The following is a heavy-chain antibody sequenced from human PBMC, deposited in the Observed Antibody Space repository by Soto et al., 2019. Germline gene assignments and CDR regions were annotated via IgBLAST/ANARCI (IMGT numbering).Heavy chain of an antibody. CDR2: INHSGST. Sequence: SETLSLTCAVYGGSFSGYYWTWIRQPPGTGLEWIGEINHSGSTNYNPSLKSRVTISVDTSKNQFSLKLTSVTAADTAVDYCAREKITGLFDYWGQGNLVTVSS. D-gene: IGHD2-8*02. V-gene: IGHV4-34*01. CDR3: AREKITGLFDY. CDR1: GGSFSGYY. J-gene: IGHJ4*02.